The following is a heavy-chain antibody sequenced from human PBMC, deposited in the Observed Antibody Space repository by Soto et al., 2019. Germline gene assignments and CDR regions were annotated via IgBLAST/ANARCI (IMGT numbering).Heavy chain of an antibody. CDR2: IYHSGST. V-gene: IGHV4-30-2*02. Sequence: SETLSLTCAVSGGSISSGGYSWSWIRQPPGKGLEWIGYIYHSGSTYYNPSLKSRVTISVDTSKNQFSLKLSSVTAADTAVYYCASTLPDSSSWYYYYYGMDVWGQGTTVTVSS. CDR1: GGSISSGGYS. CDR3: ASTLPDSSSWYYYYYGMDV. J-gene: IGHJ6*02. D-gene: IGHD6-13*01.